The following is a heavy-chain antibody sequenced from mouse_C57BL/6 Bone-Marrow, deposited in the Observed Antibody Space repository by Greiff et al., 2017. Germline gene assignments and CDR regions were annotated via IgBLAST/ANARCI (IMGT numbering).Heavy chain of an antibody. CDR3: TVYDGYYEAY. Sequence: DVKLVESGAELVRPGASVKLSCTASGFNIKDDYMHWVKQRPEQGLEGIGWIDPENGDTEYASKFQGKATITADTSSNTAYLQLSSLTSEDTAVYYCTVYDGYYEAYWGQGTLVTVSA. CDR2: IDPENGDT. J-gene: IGHJ3*01. CDR1: GFNIKDDY. V-gene: IGHV14-4*01. D-gene: IGHD2-3*01.